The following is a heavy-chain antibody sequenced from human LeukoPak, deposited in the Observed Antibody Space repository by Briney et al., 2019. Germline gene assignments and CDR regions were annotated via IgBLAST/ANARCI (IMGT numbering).Heavy chain of an antibody. Sequence: GSLRLSCAASGFTFSSYAMSWVRQPPGKGPEWIGYIYYSGSTNYNPSLKSRVTISVDTSKNQFSLKLSSVTAADTAVYYCASGAGVAGYYYYYYMDVWGKGTTVTISS. V-gene: IGHV4-59*01. D-gene: IGHD6-19*01. CDR2: IYYSGST. CDR3: ASGAGVAGYYYYYYMDV. J-gene: IGHJ6*03. CDR1: GFTFSSYA.